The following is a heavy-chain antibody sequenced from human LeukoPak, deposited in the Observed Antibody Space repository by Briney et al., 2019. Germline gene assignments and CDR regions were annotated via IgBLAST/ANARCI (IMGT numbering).Heavy chain of an antibody. CDR2: INYGGST. CDR3: ARQGYDFWSGYLRWFDP. Sequence: SETLSLTCTISGGSISSSSFYWGWIRQPPGKGLEWIGSINYGGSTSYNPSLKNRVTVSLDTSKTQFSLKLSSVTAADTAVYYCARQGYDFWSGYLRWFDPWGQGTLVTVSS. J-gene: IGHJ5*02. CDR1: GGSISSSSFY. V-gene: IGHV4-39*01. D-gene: IGHD3-3*01.